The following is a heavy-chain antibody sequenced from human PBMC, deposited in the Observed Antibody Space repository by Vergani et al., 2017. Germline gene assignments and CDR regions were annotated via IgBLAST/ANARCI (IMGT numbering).Heavy chain of an antibody. CDR3: AKELRYSSSSKADAFDI. CDR2: ISYDGSNK. J-gene: IGHJ3*02. D-gene: IGHD6-13*01. V-gene: IGHV3-30*18. Sequence: QVQLVESGGGVVQPGRSLRLSCAASGFTFSSYGMHWVRQAPGKGLEWVAVISYDGSNKYYADSVKGRFTISRDNSKNTLYLQMNSLRAEDTAVYYCAKELRYSSSSKADAFDIWGQGTMVTVSS. CDR1: GFTFSSYG.